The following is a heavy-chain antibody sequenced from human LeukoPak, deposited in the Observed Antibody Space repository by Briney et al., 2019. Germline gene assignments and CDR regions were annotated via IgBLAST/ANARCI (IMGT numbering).Heavy chain of an antibody. CDR1: GVSISNTGYY. D-gene: IGHD3-10*01. V-gene: IGHV4-39*01. CDR3: AGFYGSVTYTYFDS. CDR2: IFYSGSA. J-gene: IGHJ4*02. Sequence: SETLSLTCTVSGVSISNTGYYWGWVRQPPGKGLEWIGTIFYSGSAYYPPSLRSRVSMSLDTSKNQFSLNLNSVTAADTALYFCAGFYGSVTYTYFDSWGQGTLVTVSS.